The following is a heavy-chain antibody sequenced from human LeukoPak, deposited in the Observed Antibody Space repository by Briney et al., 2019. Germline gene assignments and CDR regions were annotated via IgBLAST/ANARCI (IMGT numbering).Heavy chain of an antibody. D-gene: IGHD6-6*01. CDR2: IRYDGSNK. CDR1: GFTFSSYG. CDR3: AKDRSQQLAHAREPFDY. J-gene: IGHJ4*02. Sequence: GGSLRLSCAASGFTFSSYGMHWVRQAPGKGLEWVAFIRYDGSNKYYADSVKGRFTISRDNSKNTLYLQMNSLRAEDMAVYYCAKDRSQQLAHAREPFDYWGQGTLVTVSS. V-gene: IGHV3-30*02.